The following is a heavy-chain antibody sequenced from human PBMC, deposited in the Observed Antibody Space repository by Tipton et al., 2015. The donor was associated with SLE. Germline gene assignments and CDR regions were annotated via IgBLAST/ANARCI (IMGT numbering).Heavy chain of an antibody. CDR1: GDSVSSNSAA. V-gene: IGHV6-1*01. Sequence: GLVKPSQTLSLTCAISGDSVSSNSAAWNWIRQSPSRGLEWLGRTYYRSKWYSDYAVSVKGRITINPDTSKNQFSLQLTSVTAADTAVYYCARHASSSIAALNWFDPWGQGTLVTVSS. CDR3: ARHASSSIAALNWFDP. D-gene: IGHD6-6*01. CDR2: TYYRSKWYS. J-gene: IGHJ5*02.